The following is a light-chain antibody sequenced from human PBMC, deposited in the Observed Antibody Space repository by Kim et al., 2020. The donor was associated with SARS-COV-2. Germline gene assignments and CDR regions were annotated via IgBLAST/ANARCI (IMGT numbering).Light chain of an antibody. Sequence: SPGERATLSCRASQNIDNFLAWYQQTPGQAPRLLIYDASSRVTGIPPRFSGSGSGTDFTLTISSLEPEDFAIYYCQQRKDWPPLTFGGGTKVDIK. CDR1: QNIDNF. CDR2: DAS. CDR3: QQRKDWPPLT. V-gene: IGKV3-11*01. J-gene: IGKJ4*01.